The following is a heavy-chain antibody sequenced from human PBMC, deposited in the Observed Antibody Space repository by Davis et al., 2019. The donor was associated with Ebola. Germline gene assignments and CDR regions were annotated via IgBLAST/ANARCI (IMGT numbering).Heavy chain of an antibody. CDR1: GFTVSSNH. CDR3: ATTQWLREFDN. CDR2: FYVQTT. V-gene: IGHV3-53*05. J-gene: IGHJ4*02. Sequence: GESLKISCTASGFTVSSNHMSWVRQAPGKGLEWVSVFYVQTTPYADSVRARFIISRDKSNNTLYLDMNSLRVDDTAVYYCATTQWLREFDNWGQGTLVTVSS. D-gene: IGHD6-19*01.